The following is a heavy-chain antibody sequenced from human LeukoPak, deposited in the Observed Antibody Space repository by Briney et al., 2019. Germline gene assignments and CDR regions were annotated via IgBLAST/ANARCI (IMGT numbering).Heavy chain of an antibody. CDR3: AKGVAVASPYYFDY. J-gene: IGHJ4*02. CDR1: GFTFSSYA. D-gene: IGHD6-19*01. CDR2: ISGSGSST. V-gene: IGHV3-23*01. Sequence: GGSLRLSCAASGFTFSSYAMSWVRQAPGKGLEWVSPISGSGSSTYYADSVKGRFTISRDNSKNTLYLQMNGLRAEDTAVYYCAKGVAVASPYYFDYWGQGTLVTVSS.